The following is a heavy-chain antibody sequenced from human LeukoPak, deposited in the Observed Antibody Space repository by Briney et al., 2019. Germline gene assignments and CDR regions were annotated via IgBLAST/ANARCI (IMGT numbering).Heavy chain of an antibody. CDR3: ARDAKVAAAGNWFDP. CDR1: GFTFSSYG. CDR2: ISTSSTYT. J-gene: IGHJ5*02. Sequence: GGSLRLSCAASGFTFSSYGMHWVRQAPGKGLEWVSYISTSSTYTNYADSVKGRFTISRDNAKNSLYLQMNSLRAEDTAVYYCARDAKVAAAGNWFDPWGQGTLVTVFS. V-gene: IGHV3-21*05. D-gene: IGHD6-13*01.